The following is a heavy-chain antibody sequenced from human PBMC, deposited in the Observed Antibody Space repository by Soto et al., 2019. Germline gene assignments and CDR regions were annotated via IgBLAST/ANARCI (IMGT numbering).Heavy chain of an antibody. CDR1: GFTFSSYA. CDR2: ISGSGGST. Sequence: GGSLRLSCAASGFTFSSYAMSWVRQAPGKGLEWVSAISGSGGSTYYADSVKGRFTISRDNSKNTLYLQMNSLRAEDTAVYYCAKDLQEFQLLPYYFDYWGQGTLVTVSS. J-gene: IGHJ4*02. CDR3: AKDLQEFQLLPYYFDY. D-gene: IGHD2-2*01. V-gene: IGHV3-23*01.